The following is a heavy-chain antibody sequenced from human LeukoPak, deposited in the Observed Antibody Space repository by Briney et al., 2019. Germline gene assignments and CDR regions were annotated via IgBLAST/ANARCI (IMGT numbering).Heavy chain of an antibody. D-gene: IGHD4-17*01. V-gene: IGHV3-30*04. J-gene: IGHJ4*02. CDR1: PFSFSNSS. Sequence: GGSLTLSCAASPFSFSNSSMHWVRQPPGKGLEWVATISYDGNNKFYVDSVKGRFTISRDNSKNTIYLQMNSLRPEDMALYFCAREGLRSPFDYWGQGTLVTVSS. CDR2: ISYDGNNK. CDR3: AREGLRSPFDY.